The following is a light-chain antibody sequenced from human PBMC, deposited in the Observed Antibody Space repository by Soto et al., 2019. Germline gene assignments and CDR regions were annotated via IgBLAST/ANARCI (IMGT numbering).Light chain of an antibody. CDR3: QQDGSSPPG. Sequence: EIVLTQSPGTLSLSPGERATLSCRASQSVTSSYLAWYQQKLGQAPRLLIYGASSRATGIPDRISGSGSGTDLTLTISRLEPEDFAVYYCQQDGSSPPGFGHGTKLEIK. J-gene: IGKJ2*03. CDR1: QSVTSSY. V-gene: IGKV3-20*01. CDR2: GAS.